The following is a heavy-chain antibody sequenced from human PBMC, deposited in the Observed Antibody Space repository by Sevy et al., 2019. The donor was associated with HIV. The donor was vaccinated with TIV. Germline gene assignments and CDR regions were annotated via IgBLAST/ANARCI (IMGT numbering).Heavy chain of an antibody. D-gene: IGHD2-2*02. Sequence: SETLSLTCAVYGGSFSGYYWSWIRQPPGKGLEWIGEINHSGSTNYNPSLKSRVTISVDTSKNQFSLKLSSVTAADTAVYYCARGPGYCSSTGCYRAYTYKYYYYYGMDVWGQGTTVTVSS. CDR1: GGSFSGYY. CDR2: INHSGST. V-gene: IGHV4-34*01. CDR3: ARGPGYCSSTGCYRAYTYKYYYYYGMDV. J-gene: IGHJ6*02.